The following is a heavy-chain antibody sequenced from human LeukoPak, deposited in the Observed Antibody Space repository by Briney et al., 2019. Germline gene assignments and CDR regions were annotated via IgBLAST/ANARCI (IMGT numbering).Heavy chain of an antibody. CDR2: ISGSGGST. D-gene: IGHD3-10*01. V-gene: IGHV3-23*01. J-gene: IGHJ4*02. CDR3: AELRMVRGVIIDY. CDR1: GFTFSSYA. Sequence: GGSLRLSCAASGFTFSSYAMSWVRQAPGKGLEWVSAISGSGGSTYYADSVKGRFTISRDNSKNTLYLQMNSLRAEDTAVYYCAELRMVRGVIIDYWGQGTLVTVSS.